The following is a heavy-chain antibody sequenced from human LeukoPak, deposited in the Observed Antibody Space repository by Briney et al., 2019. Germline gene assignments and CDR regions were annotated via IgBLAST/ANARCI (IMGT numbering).Heavy chain of an antibody. D-gene: IGHD2-2*01. Sequence: PGGSLRLSCAASGFTFSNYWMSWVRQAPGKGLEWVSVIYSGGSTYYADSVKGRFTISRDNSKNTLYLQMNSLRAEDTAVYYCARGGYCSSTSCFLPFDYWGQGTLVTVSS. CDR3: ARGGYCSSTSCFLPFDY. V-gene: IGHV3-53*01. J-gene: IGHJ4*02. CDR2: IYSGGST. CDR1: GFTFSNYW.